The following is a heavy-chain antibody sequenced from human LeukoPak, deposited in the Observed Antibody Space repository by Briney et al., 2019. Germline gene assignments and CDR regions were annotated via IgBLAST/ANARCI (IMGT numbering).Heavy chain of an antibody. CDR1: GGSISSYY. J-gene: IGHJ5*02. Sequence: PSETLSLTCTVSGGSISSYYWSWIRQPPGKGLEYIGYIHYSGSTNYNPSLKSRVTISVDTSKNQFSLKLSSVTAADTAIYYCARHSRGGSWFDPWGQGTLVTVSS. V-gene: IGHV4-59*08. CDR2: IHYSGST. D-gene: IGHD6-13*01. CDR3: ARHSRGGSWFDP.